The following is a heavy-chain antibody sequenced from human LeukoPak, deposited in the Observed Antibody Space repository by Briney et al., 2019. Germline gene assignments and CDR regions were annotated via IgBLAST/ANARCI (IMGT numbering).Heavy chain of an antibody. J-gene: IGHJ4*02. CDR2: MRRDGNEI. CDR3: GRVSESLVNGGVSWSFDN. CDR1: GFTFSTYW. D-gene: IGHD2-15*01. V-gene: IGHV3-7*03. Sequence: GGSLRLSCSASGFTFSTYWMSWVRQAPGKGLEWVANMRRDGNEIYYLDSVRGRFTISRDNAKNSLYLQMNSLRAEDTAVYYCGRVSESLVNGGVSWSFDNWGQGTLVTVSS.